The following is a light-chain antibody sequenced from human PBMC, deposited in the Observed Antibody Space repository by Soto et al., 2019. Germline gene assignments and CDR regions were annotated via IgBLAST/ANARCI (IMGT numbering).Light chain of an antibody. CDR2: AAS. J-gene: IGKJ2*01. V-gene: IGKV3-20*01. CDR3: QQQGT. Sequence: EIVLTQSPGTLSLSPGERATLSCRASEFLSSSHLVWYQQKPGQAPRLLIYAASRRATGIPDRFSGSGSATEYTLTINRLEPEDFAVYYCQQQGTFGQGTKLVIK. CDR1: EFLSSSH.